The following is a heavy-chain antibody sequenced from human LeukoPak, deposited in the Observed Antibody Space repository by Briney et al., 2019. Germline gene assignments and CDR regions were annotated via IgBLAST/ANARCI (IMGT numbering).Heavy chain of an antibody. J-gene: IGHJ4*02. CDR1: GFTFANTW. V-gene: IGHV3-74*01. CDR2: INNDGSTT. D-gene: IGHD3-10*01. CDR3: AIGGTYGSGS. Sequence: GGSLRLSCAASGFTFANTWMHWVRQAPGKGLVWVSLINNDGSTTNYADSVKGRFTISRDNAKNTVYLQMNSPRVEDTAVYYCAIGGTYGSGSWGQGTLVTVSS.